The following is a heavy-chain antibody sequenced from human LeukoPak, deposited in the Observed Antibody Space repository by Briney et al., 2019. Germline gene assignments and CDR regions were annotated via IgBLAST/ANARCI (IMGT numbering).Heavy chain of an antibody. D-gene: IGHD3-16*01. CDR2: INHSGST. J-gene: IGHJ6*02. Sequence: PSETLSLTCAVYGGPFSAYYWSWLRQPPRKGLEWIGEINHSGSTNYNPSLKSRVTISVDTSKKQFSLKLSSVTAADTAMYYCARGPWGTVLDDAYYYYGLDVWGHGTTVTVSS. V-gene: IGHV4-34*01. CDR3: ARGPWGTVLDDAYYYYGLDV. CDR1: GGPFSAYY.